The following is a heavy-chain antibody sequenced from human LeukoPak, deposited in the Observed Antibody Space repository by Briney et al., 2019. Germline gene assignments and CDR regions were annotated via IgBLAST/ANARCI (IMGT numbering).Heavy chain of an antibody. Sequence: GGSLRLSCAASGLTFSDYYMSWIRQAPGKGLEWVSYISSSGSTIYYADSVKGRFTISRDNAKNSLYLQMNGLRAEDTAVYYCARDLRDIVVVVAAHPSRYYGMDVWGQGTTVTVSS. J-gene: IGHJ6*02. D-gene: IGHD2-15*01. CDR3: ARDLRDIVVVVAAHPSRYYGMDV. CDR1: GLTFSDYY. V-gene: IGHV3-11*01. CDR2: ISSSGSTI.